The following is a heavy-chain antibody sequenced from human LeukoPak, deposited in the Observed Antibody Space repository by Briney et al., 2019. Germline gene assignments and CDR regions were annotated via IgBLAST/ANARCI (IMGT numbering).Heavy chain of an antibody. CDR3: ARVFSYGDHNDY. CDR2: IYSGGST. Sequence: SDTLSLTCTVSGGSISSYYWSWIRQPAGKGLEWIGRIYSGGSTNYNPSLKSRVTMSVATSKNPFSLKVSSVTAADTAVYYCARVFSYGDHNDYWGQGTLVTVSS. D-gene: IGHD4-17*01. J-gene: IGHJ4*02. V-gene: IGHV4-4*07. CDR1: GGSISSYY.